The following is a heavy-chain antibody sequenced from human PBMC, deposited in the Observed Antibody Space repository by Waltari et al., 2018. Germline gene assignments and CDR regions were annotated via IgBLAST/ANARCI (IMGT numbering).Heavy chain of an antibody. CDR1: GSSFTSYW. V-gene: IGHV5-51*01. J-gene: IGHJ4*02. D-gene: IGHD2-15*01. Sequence: EVQLVQSGAEVKKPGESLKISCKGSGSSFTSYWIGWVRQMPGKGLEWMGIIYPGDSDTRYSPSFQGQVTISADKSISTAYLQWSSLKASDTAMYYCARQSEDCSGGSCYSDYWGQGTLVTVSS. CDR2: IYPGDSDT. CDR3: ARQSEDCSGGSCYSDY.